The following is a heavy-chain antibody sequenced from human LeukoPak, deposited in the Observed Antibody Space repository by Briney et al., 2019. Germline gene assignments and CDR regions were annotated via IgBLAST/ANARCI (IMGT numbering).Heavy chain of an antibody. Sequence: PSETLSLTCAVYGGSFSGYYWSWIRQPPGKGLEWIGEINHSGSTNYNPSLKSRVTISVDTSKNQFSLKLSSVTAADTAVYYCAREPYDFWSGFYFDYWGQGTLVTVSS. CDR1: GGSFSGYY. D-gene: IGHD3-3*01. V-gene: IGHV4-34*01. J-gene: IGHJ4*02. CDR2: INHSGST. CDR3: AREPYDFWSGFYFDY.